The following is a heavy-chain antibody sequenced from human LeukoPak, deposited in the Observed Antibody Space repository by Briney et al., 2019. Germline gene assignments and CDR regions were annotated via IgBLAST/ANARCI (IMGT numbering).Heavy chain of an antibody. Sequence: ASVKVSCKASGYTFTIYYMHWVRQAPGQGLEWMGIINPSGGSTSYAQKFQGRVTMTRDTSTSTVYMELSSLRSEDTAAYYGARPFYDSSAHYVWYFDYWGQGTLVTVSS. D-gene: IGHD3-22*01. V-gene: IGHV1-46*03. J-gene: IGHJ4*02. CDR3: ARPFYDSSAHYVWYFDY. CDR1: GYTFTIYY. CDR2: INPSGGST.